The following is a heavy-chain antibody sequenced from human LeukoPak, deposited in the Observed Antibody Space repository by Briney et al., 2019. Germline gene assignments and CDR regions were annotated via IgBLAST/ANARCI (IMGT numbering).Heavy chain of an antibody. CDR3: ARHGSVAAAGIGYYYMDV. D-gene: IGHD6-13*01. Sequence: SETLSLTCTVSGGSISSYYWSWIRQPPGKGLEWIGSIYYSGSTYYNPSLKSRVTISVDTSKNQFSLKLSSVTAADTAVYYCARHGSVAAAGIGYYYMDVWGKGTTVTVSS. V-gene: IGHV4-39*01. CDR1: GGSISSYY. J-gene: IGHJ6*03. CDR2: IYYSGST.